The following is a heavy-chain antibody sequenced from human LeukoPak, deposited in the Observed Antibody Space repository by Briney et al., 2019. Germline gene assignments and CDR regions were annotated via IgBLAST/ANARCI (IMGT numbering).Heavy chain of an antibody. CDR2: IRYDGSEK. V-gene: IGHV3-30*02. Sequence: GGSLRLSCAASGFTFSNYGMHWVRQAPGKGLEWVAFIRYDGSEKYFAESVKGRFTISRDNSKDMLHLQMNSLRAEDTAVYYCAKGRGSSGCIYFDYWGQGTLVTVSS. D-gene: IGHD6-19*01. J-gene: IGHJ4*02. CDR1: GFTFSNYG. CDR3: AKGRGSSGCIYFDY.